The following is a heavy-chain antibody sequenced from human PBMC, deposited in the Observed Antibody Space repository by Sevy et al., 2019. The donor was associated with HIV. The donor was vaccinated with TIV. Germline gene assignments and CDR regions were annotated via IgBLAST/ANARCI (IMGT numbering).Heavy chain of an antibody. V-gene: IGHV4-39*01. J-gene: IGHJ4*02. CDR1: SGPISSSTYY. CDR2: IFYSGSP. CDR3: ASHNYSDRSGYYYPVWFDY. D-gene: IGHD3-22*01. Sequence: SETLSLTCTVSSGPISSSTYYWAWIRQPPGKGLEWIGSIFYSGSPYYNPSLQSRLTISVDTSKNQFSLKLSSVTAADTAVYYCASHNYSDRSGYYYPVWFDYWGRGTLVTVSS.